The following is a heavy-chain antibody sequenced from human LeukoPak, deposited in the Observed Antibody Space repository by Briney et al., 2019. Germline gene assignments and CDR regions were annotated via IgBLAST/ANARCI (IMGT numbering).Heavy chain of an antibody. J-gene: IGHJ4*02. CDR3: ARVSRGNYYFDY. V-gene: IGHV3-74*01. CDR1: GFTFSTYW. CDR2: ISTDRSRT. Sequence: PGGSLRLSCAASGFTFSTYWMHWVRQAPGKGLVWVSRISTDRSRTDSVEGRFTISRDNAKNTLYLQMNSLRAEDTAVYYCARVSRGNYYFDYWGPGTLVTVSS.